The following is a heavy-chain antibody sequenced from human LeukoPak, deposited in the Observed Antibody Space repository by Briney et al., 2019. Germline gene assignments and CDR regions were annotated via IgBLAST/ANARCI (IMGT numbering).Heavy chain of an antibody. CDR1: GYTFTGYY. CDR3: ARGIAYSSSSARGYNYYFYGMAV. D-gene: IGHD6-6*01. V-gene: IGHV1-69*04. J-gene: IGHJ6*02. CDR2: IIPIVGIA. Sequence: SVKVSCKASGYTFTGYYMHWVRQAPGQGLEWMGRIIPIVGIANYAQQFQGRVTINADKSTSTAYMELSSLRSEDTAVYYCARGIAYSSSSARGYNYYFYGMAVWGQGTTVTVSS.